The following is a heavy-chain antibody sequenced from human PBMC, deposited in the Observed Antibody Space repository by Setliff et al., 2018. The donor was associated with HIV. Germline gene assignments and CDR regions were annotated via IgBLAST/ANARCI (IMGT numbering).Heavy chain of an antibody. V-gene: IGHV4-39*02. Sequence: SETLSLTCSASGVSISGPIGITYYWDWLRQPPGKGLEWIGNIHYSRGSSYNASLKSRVTISLDTSKNHFPLKLSSVAAADTAVYYCARRYHDASGFYISWGQGVLVTVS. D-gene: IGHD3-22*01. CDR2: IHYSRGS. J-gene: IGHJ4*02. CDR3: ARRYHDASGFYIS. CDR1: GVSISGPIGITYY.